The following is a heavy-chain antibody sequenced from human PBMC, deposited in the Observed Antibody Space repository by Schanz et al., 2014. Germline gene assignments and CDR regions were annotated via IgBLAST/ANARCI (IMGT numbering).Heavy chain of an antibody. Sequence: EVQLVESGGGLVQPGGSLRLSCAASEFTFNTYCMSWVRQAPGKGLEYISSISPSSSYIYYADSVKGRFTISRDNAKKSLYLQINSLRAEDAAVYYCARVELSVYYYAMDVWGQGTTVTVSS. CDR1: EFTFNTYC. V-gene: IGHV3-21*01. D-gene: IGHD2-15*01. J-gene: IGHJ6*02. CDR2: ISPSSSYI. CDR3: ARVELSVYYYAMDV.